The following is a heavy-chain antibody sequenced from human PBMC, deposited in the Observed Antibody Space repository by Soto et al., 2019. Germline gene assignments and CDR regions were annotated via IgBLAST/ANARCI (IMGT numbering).Heavy chain of an antibody. CDR3: ARQRENLGFFDAFDI. Sequence: QLQLQESGPGLVKPSETLSLTCTVSGGSISSSSYYWGWIRQPPGKGLEWIGSIYYSGSTYYNPSLKSRVNISVDTSKNQFSLKLSSVTAADTAVYYCARQRENLGFFDAFDIWGQGTMVTVSS. CDR1: GGSISSSSYY. D-gene: IGHD3-16*01. CDR2: IYYSGST. J-gene: IGHJ3*02. V-gene: IGHV4-39*01.